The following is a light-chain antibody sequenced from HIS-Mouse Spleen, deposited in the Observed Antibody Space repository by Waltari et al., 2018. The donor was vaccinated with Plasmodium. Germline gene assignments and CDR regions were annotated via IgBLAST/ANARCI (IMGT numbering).Light chain of an antibody. CDR1: SSDVGSYNL. CDR3: CSYAGSSTFVV. CDR2: EGS. V-gene: IGLV2-23*03. Sequence: QSALTQPASVSGSPGQSITISCTGTSSDVGSYNLVSCYQQHPGKAPKLMIYEGSKRAAGVSNRFSGSKSGNTASLPISGLQAEDEADYYCCSYAGSSTFVVFGGGTKLTVL. J-gene: IGLJ2*01.